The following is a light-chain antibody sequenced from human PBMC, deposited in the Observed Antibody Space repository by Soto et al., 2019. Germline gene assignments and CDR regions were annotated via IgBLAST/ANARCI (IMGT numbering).Light chain of an antibody. CDR3: QAWDSSSVI. J-gene: IGLJ2*01. CDR1: RLGSKY. V-gene: IGLV3-1*01. CDR2: QDN. Sequence: SYELTQPPSVSVSPGQTASLTCSGGRLGSKYAAWYQQKARQSPVLVIYQDNKRPSGIPERISGSNSGNTDTLTISGTQALDEADYYCQAWDSSSVIFGGGTKLTVL.